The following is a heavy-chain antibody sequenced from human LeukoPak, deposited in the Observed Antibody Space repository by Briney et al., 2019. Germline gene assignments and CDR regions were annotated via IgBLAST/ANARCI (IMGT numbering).Heavy chain of an antibody. CDR1: GGTFSSYA. CDR2: IIPILGIA. J-gene: IGHJ4*02. D-gene: IGHD5-18*01. Sequence: SVKVSCKASGGTFSSYAISWVRQAPGQGLEWMGRIIPILGIANYAQKFQGRVTITADKSTSTAYMELSSLRSEDTAVYYCARLSPLQLWLFDYWGQGNLVTVSS. CDR3: ARLSPLQLWLFDY. V-gene: IGHV1-69*04.